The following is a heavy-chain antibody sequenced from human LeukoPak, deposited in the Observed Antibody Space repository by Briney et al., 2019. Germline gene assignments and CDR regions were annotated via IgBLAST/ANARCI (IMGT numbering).Heavy chain of an antibody. CDR1: GITLSNYG. CDR3: ARGHYDVLAASYKWTPDY. D-gene: IGHD3-9*01. CDR2: ISSSGSTI. Sequence: GGSLRLSCAVSGITLSNYGMSWVRQAPGKGLEWVSYISSSGSTIYYADSVKGRFTTSRDNAKNSLSLQLNSLRVEDTAVYYCARGHYDVLAASYKWTPDYWGQGTLVTVSS. V-gene: IGHV3-48*03. J-gene: IGHJ4*02.